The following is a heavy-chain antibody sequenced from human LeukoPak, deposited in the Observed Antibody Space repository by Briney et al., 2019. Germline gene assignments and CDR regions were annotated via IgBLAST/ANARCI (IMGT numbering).Heavy chain of an antibody. D-gene: IGHD3-22*01. Sequence: PGGSLRLSCAASGFTFDDYAMHWVRQAPGKGLEWVSGISWNSGSIGYADSVKGRFTISRDNSKNTLYLQMNSLRAADTAVYYCAVSFYYYYMDVWGKGTTVTVSS. CDR2: ISWNSGSI. J-gene: IGHJ6*03. V-gene: IGHV3-9*01. CDR1: GFTFDDYA. CDR3: AVSFYYYYMDV.